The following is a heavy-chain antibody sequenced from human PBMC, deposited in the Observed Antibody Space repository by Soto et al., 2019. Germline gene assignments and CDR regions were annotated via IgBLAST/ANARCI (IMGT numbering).Heavy chain of an antibody. CDR3: AKDYCSTTTCMFDY. CDR2: ISYDGSNE. Sequence: QVQLVESGGGVVQPGRSLRLSCAASGFTFSNYGMQWVRQAPGKGLEWVALISYDGSNEYCADSVQGRFTISRDNSKNTLYLQMNSLRAEDTAVYYCAKDYCSTTTCMFDYWGQGTLVTVSS. J-gene: IGHJ4*02. V-gene: IGHV3-30*18. D-gene: IGHD2-2*01. CDR1: GFTFSNYG.